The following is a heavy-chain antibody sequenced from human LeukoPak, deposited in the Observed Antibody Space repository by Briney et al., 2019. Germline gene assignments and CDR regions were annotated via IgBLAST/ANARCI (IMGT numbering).Heavy chain of an antibody. CDR1: GGSIIGRW. CDR3: ARRNTADASIDF. CDR2: IFYNGAI. D-gene: IGHD2/OR15-2a*01. J-gene: IGHJ4*02. Sequence: WETLSLTCTVSGGSIIGRWWSWVRQPPGKGLEWIGDIFYNGAINDNSPLKGRLTMSLDTSKNQFSLKLSSVTAADTAMNYCARRNTADASIDFWGQGTLVIASS. V-gene: IGHV4-59*08.